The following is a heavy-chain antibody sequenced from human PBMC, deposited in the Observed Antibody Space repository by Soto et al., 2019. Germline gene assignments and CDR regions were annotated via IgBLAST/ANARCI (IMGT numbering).Heavy chain of an antibody. Sequence: PGGSLRLSCTASGFTFGDYAMSWFRQAPGKGLEWVGFIRSKAYGGTTEYAASVKGRFTISRDDSKSIAYLQMNSLKTEDTAVYYCTRGGPGYSNFDYYYYYMDVWGKGTTVTVSS. V-gene: IGHV3-49*03. J-gene: IGHJ6*03. CDR2: IRSKAYGGTT. CDR3: TRGGPGYSNFDYYYYYMDV. CDR1: GFTFGDYA. D-gene: IGHD4-4*01.